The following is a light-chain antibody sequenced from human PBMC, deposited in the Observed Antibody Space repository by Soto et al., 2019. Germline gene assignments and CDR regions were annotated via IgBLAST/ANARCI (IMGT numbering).Light chain of an antibody. V-gene: IGKV3-15*01. CDR1: QSVSSN. CDR2: GAS. J-gene: IGKJ5*01. Sequence: EIVMTQSPATLSVYPGQRVALSCTASQSVSSNLAWYQQKPGQAPRLLIFGASTRATGIPARFSGSGSGTEFTLTISSLEPEDFAVYYCQQRSNWHEITFGQGTRLEIK. CDR3: QQRSNWHEIT.